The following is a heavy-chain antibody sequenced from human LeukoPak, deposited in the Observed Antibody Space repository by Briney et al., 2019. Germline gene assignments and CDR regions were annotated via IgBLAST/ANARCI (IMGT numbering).Heavy chain of an antibody. D-gene: IGHD3-16*02. CDR1: GFTVSSNY. Sequence: GGSLRLSCAASGFTVSSNYMSWVRQAPGKGLEWASVIYSGGSTYYADSVKGRFTISRDNSKNTLYLQMNSLRAEDTAVYYCARDLRITFGGVIPEGYWGQGTLVTVSS. CDR3: ARDLRITFGGVIPEGY. J-gene: IGHJ4*02. V-gene: IGHV3-66*01. CDR2: IYSGGST.